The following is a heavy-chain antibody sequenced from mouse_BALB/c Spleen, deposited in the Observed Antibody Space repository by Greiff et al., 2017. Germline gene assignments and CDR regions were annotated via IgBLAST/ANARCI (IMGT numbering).Heavy chain of an antibody. D-gene: IGHD2-1*01. V-gene: IGHV5-4*02. J-gene: IGHJ4*01. CDR2: ISDGGSYT. CDR3: AREAYGNYGAMDY. Sequence: EVQLVESGGGLVKPGGSLKLSCAASGFTFSDYYMYWVRQTPEKRLEWVATISDGGSYTYYPDSVKGRFTISRDNAKNNLYLQMSSLKSEDTAMYYCAREAYGNYGAMDYWGQGTSVTVSS. CDR1: GFTFSDYY.